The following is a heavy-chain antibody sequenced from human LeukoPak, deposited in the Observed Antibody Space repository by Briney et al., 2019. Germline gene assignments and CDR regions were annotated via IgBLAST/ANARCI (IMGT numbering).Heavy chain of an antibody. V-gene: IGHV3-20*04. CDR3: ARDRLGPSFSVSHLDL. CDR1: AFTLVDLC. Sequence: RGSMRPSRATSAFTLVDLCLSWDRRPPGDGLGWLCAMNYNDARTDYADYVMGRFTISRDNAKNTLYLRMDSLRAEDAALDYCARDRLGPSFSVSHLDLWGQGTLVTVAS. CDR2: MNYNDART. D-gene: IGHD3-3*02. J-gene: IGHJ4*02.